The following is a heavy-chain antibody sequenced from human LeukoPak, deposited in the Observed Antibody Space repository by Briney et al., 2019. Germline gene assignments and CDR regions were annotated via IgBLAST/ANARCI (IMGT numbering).Heavy chain of an antibody. Sequence: ASVKVSCKASGYTFTSYGISWVRQAPGQGLEWMGWISAYNGNTNYAQKLQGRVTMTTDTSTSTAYMELRSLRSDDTAVYYCARAAARSPSYYYGSGYYYYYMDVWGKGTTVTISS. CDR3: ARAAARSPSYYYGSGYYYYYMDV. CDR2: ISAYNGNT. CDR1: GYTFTSYG. J-gene: IGHJ6*03. D-gene: IGHD3-10*01. V-gene: IGHV1-18*01.